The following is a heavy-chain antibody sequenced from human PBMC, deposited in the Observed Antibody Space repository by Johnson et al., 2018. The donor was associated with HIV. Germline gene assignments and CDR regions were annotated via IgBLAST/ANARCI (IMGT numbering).Heavy chain of an antibody. D-gene: IGHD2-21*02. CDR2: ISGSGGST. V-gene: IGHV3-23*04. CDR1: GFTFSDYY. Sequence: EKLVESGGGLVKPGGSLRLSCAASGFTFSDYYMSWIRQTPGKGLEWVSVISGSGGSTYHADSVKGRFTISRDNSKNTLYLQMNSLRAEDTAVYYCAKASDGTWQHAFDIWGQGTMVTVSS. CDR3: AKASDGTWQHAFDI. J-gene: IGHJ3*02.